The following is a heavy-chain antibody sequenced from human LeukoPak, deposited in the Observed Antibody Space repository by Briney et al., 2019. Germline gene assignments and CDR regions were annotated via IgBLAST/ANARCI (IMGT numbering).Heavy chain of an antibody. CDR3: ARATTTGDYFDY. CDR2: NYFSGST. CDR1: GGSISSHY. V-gene: IGHV4-59*11. Sequence: SETLSLTCTVSGGSISSHYWSWIRQPPGKGLEWIAYNYFSGSTNYNPSLKSRVTISLDTSKNQFSLRLSSVTAADTAVYYCARATTTGDYFDYWGQGTLVTVSS. J-gene: IGHJ4*02. D-gene: IGHD2-8*02.